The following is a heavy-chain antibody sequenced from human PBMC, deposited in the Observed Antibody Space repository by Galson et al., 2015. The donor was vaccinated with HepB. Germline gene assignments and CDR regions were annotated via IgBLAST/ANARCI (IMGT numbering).Heavy chain of an antibody. CDR1: GYTFTGYY. D-gene: IGHD3-22*01. V-gene: IGHV1-2*02. J-gene: IGHJ3*02. Sequence: CKASGYTFTGYYIHWVRQAPGQGLEWMGWINPDSGGTTYAQKFQGGVTMPRDTSITTAYMELSRLTSDDTAVYYCARVIGDFHAFDIWGQGTMVTVSA. CDR2: INPDSGGT. CDR3: ARVIGDFHAFDI.